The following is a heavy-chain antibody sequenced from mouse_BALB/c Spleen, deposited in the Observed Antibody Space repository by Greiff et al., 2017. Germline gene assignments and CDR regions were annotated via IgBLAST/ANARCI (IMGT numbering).Heavy chain of an antibody. Sequence: QVQLKQSGPGLVAPSQSLSITCTVSGFSLTSYGVHWVRQPPGKGLEWLGVIWAGGSTNYNSALMSRLSISKDNSKSQVFLKMNSLQTDDTAMYYCARVPAYYGKGMAYWGQGTLVTVSA. CDR1: GFSLTSYG. V-gene: IGHV2-9*02. CDR2: IWAGGST. CDR3: ARVPAYYGKGMAY. D-gene: IGHD2-10*01. J-gene: IGHJ3*01.